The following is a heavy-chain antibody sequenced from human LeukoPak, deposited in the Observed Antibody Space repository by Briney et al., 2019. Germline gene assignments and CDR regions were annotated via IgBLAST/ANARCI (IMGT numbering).Heavy chain of an antibody. CDR2: MYYSGST. Sequence: SETLSLTCTVSGGSISNSSYYWGWIRQPPGKGLEWIGSMYYSGSTYYNPSLKSRATISVDTSKNQFSLKLTSLTAADAAVYYCARVRYCSSGLCSFWGFDWWGQGTLATVSS. V-gene: IGHV4-39*01. CDR3: ARVRYCSSGLCSFWGFDW. CDR1: GGSISNSSYY. D-gene: IGHD2-8*01. J-gene: IGHJ4*02.